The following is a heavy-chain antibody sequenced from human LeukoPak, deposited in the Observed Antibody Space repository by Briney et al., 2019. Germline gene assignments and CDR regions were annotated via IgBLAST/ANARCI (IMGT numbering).Heavy chain of an antibody. CDR1: GGSFSGYY. V-gene: IGHV4-34*01. J-gene: IGHJ6*02. CDR3: ARIWLHTRYYYYGMDV. CDR2: INHGGST. Sequence: SETLSLTCAVYGGSFSGYYWSWIRQPPGKGLEWIGEINHGGSTNYNPSLKSRVTISVDTSKNQFSLKLSSVTAADTAVYYCARIWLHTRYYYYGMDVWGQGTTVTVSS. D-gene: IGHD5-24*01.